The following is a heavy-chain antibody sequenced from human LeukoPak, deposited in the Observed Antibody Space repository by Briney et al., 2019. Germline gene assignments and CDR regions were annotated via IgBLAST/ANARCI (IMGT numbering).Heavy chain of an antibody. CDR3: ARVRLQPRTLLDDAFDI. CDR1: GFTFSSYS. J-gene: IGHJ3*02. V-gene: IGHV3-21*01. D-gene: IGHD1-14*01. Sequence: GGSLRLSCTGSGFTFSSYSMNWVRQAPGKGLEWVSSISSSSSYRYYEESVKGRFTISRDNAKNPLYLQMNSLRAEDTAVYYCARVRLQPRTLLDDAFDIWGQGTMVTVSS. CDR2: ISSSSSYR.